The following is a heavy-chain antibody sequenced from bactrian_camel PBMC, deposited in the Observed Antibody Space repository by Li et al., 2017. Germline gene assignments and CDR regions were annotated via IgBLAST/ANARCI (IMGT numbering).Heavy chain of an antibody. J-gene: IGHJ4*01. V-gene: IGHV3S42*01. CDR1: GGTYSAYC. Sequence: QQVESGGGSVQTGGSLTLSCVASGGTYSAYCMGWFCQTPGKEREGVAAIDTDERGTTRYADSVKGRFTISRDNAKNTLYLQLNSLKTEDTGMYYCAQTTAGARDYYLEHEYNYWGQGTQVTVS. CDR3: AQTTAGARDYYLEHEYNY. D-gene: IGHD2*01. CDR2: IDTDERGTT.